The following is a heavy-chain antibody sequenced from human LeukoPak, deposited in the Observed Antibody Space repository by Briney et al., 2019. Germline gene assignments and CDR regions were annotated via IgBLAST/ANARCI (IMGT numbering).Heavy chain of an antibody. CDR3: ARIANYDFWSGYFYYFDY. V-gene: IGHV1-2*02. D-gene: IGHD3-3*01. J-gene: IGHJ4*02. CDR2: INPNSGGT. Sequence: ASVTVSCKASGYTFTGYYMHWVRQAPGQGLEWMGWINPNSGGTNYAQKFQGRVTMTRDTSISTAYMELSRLRSDDTAVYYCARIANYDFWSGYFYYFDYWGQGTLVTVSS. CDR1: GYTFTGYY.